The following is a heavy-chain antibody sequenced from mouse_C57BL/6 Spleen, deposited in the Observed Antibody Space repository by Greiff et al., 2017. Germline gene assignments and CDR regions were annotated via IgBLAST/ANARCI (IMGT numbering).Heavy chain of an antibody. V-gene: IGHV1-4*01. CDR1: GYPFTRYT. CDR2: INPSSGST. J-gene: IGHJ1*03. D-gene: IGHD1-1*01. Sequence: QVQLKQSGAELARPGASVKMSCKASGYPFTRYTMHWVKQRPGQGLEWIGYINPSSGSTKYNQKFKDKATLTADKSSSTAYMQLSSLTSADAAVYDCARHDYYGSSYGYFDVWGTGTTVTVSS. CDR3: ARHDYYGSSYGYFDV.